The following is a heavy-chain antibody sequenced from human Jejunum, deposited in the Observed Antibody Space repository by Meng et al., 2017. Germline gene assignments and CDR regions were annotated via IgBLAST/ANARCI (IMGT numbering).Heavy chain of an antibody. CDR1: GYTFTSFD. J-gene: IGHJ4*02. CDR3: ARNRFGGYILDLDY. V-gene: IGHV1-8*03. D-gene: IGHD5-12*01. CDR2: MNPNSGST. Sequence: ASVKVSCKASGYTFTSFDINWVRQATGQGLEWMGWMNPNSGSTGYAQKFQGRVTITRNTSISTAYMELSGLRSEDTAVYYCARNRFGGYILDLDYWGQGTLVTVSS.